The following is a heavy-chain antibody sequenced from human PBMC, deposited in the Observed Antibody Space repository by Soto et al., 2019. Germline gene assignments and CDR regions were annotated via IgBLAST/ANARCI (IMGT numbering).Heavy chain of an antibody. CDR3: ASVLAAPATDK. J-gene: IGHJ4*02. Sequence: ASVKVSCKASGYTFTSYYMHWVRQAPGQGLERMGIINPSGGSTSYAQKIQGRVTMTRDTSTSTVYMELSSLRSEDSAVYYWASVLAAPATDKWGQGTLV. CDR1: GYTFTSYY. D-gene: IGHD2-21*02. CDR2: INPSGGST. V-gene: IGHV1-46*01.